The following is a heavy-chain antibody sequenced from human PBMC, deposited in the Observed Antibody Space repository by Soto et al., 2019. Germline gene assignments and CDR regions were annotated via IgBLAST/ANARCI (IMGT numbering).Heavy chain of an antibody. J-gene: IGHJ4*02. Sequence: GGSLRLSCAASGFTFDDYAMHWVRQAPGKGLEWVSGINWNSGSTGYADSVKGRFTISRDNAKNSLHLQMNSLRADDTALYYCAKDGRGYSGYDPPFDYWGQGTLVTVSS. CDR3: AKDGRGYSGYDPPFDY. V-gene: IGHV3-9*01. CDR1: GFTFDDYA. D-gene: IGHD5-12*01. CDR2: INWNSGST.